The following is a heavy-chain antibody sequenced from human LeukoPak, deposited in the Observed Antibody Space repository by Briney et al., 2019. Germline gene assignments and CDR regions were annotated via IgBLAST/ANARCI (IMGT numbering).Heavy chain of an antibody. Sequence: GASVKVSCKASGYTFTSYGISWVRQAPGQGLEWMGWINAYNGNTNYAQELQGRVTMTTDTSTSTAYMELRSLRSDDTAVYYCARVGGGSSGYYQDAFDIWGQGTMVTV. J-gene: IGHJ3*02. CDR1: GYTFTSYG. CDR2: INAYNGNT. D-gene: IGHD3-22*01. V-gene: IGHV1-18*01. CDR3: ARVGGGSSGYYQDAFDI.